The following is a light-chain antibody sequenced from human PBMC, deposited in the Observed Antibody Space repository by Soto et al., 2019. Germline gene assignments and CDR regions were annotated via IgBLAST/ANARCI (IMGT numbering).Light chain of an antibody. CDR3: QQRSSLWP. CDR1: QSVSSSY. J-gene: IGKJ1*01. V-gene: IGKV3D-20*02. Sequence: ESLLTQSPGTLSLSAREVATRPSRASQSVSSSYLAWYQQKPGQAPRLLIYDASTRATGIPARFSGSGSGTDFTLTISSLEPEDFAVYYCQQRSSLWPVGQGTKVDIK. CDR2: DAS.